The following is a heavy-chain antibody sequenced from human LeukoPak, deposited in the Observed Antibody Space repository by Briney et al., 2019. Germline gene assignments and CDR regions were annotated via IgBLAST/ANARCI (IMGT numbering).Heavy chain of an antibody. Sequence: PSETLSLTCTVSGGSISSYYWSWIRQPPGKGLEWIGYIYYSGSTYYNPSLKSRVTISVDTSKNQFSLKLSSVTAADTAVYYCARDDGSGSYLDYWGQGTLVTVSS. CDR2: IYYSGST. D-gene: IGHD3-10*01. J-gene: IGHJ4*02. V-gene: IGHV4-59*06. CDR3: ARDDGSGSYLDY. CDR1: GGSISSYY.